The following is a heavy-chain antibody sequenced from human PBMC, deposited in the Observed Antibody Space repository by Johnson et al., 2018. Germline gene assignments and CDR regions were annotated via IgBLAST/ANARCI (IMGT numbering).Heavy chain of an antibody. CDR1: GFPYDDYG. CDR3: ARAKYSGYDGFDYYNGMDV. Sequence: VQLVESGGRVVRPGGSLRLSCVASGFPYDDYGMTWVRQAPGKGLEWVPGADWSGANTGYADAVKGRFTISRDNARSSLYLPMRSLRAEDTALYDCARAKYSGYDGFDYYNGMDVWGQGTTVTVSS. D-gene: IGHD5-12*01. CDR2: ADWSGANT. J-gene: IGHJ6*02. V-gene: IGHV3-20*01.